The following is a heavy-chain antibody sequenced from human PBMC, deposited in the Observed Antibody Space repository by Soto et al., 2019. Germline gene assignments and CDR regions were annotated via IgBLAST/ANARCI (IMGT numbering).Heavy chain of an antibody. CDR3: AKDLPSNDFWSGYYNYYYGMDV. J-gene: IGHJ6*02. CDR2: ISGSGGST. V-gene: IGHV3-23*01. D-gene: IGHD3-3*01. Sequence: PGGSLRLSCAASGFTFSSYAMSWVRQAPGKGLEWVSAISGSGGSTYYADSVKGRFTISRDNSKNTLYLQMNSLRAEDTAVYYCAKDLPSNDFWSGYYNYYYGMDVWGQGTTVTVSS. CDR1: GFTFSSYA.